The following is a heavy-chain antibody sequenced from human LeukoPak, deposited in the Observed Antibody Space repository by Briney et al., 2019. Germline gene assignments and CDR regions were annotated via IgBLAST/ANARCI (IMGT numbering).Heavy chain of an antibody. D-gene: IGHD2-15*01. Sequence: ASVTVSCKASGDTFTGYYMHWVRQAPGQGLEWMGWINPNSGGTNYAQKFQGRVTITSDTSISTAYMELSRLRSDDTAVYYCARSAYCSGGSCYGYYYYMDVWGKGTTVTVSS. CDR2: INPNSGGT. V-gene: IGHV1-2*02. J-gene: IGHJ6*03. CDR3: ARSAYCSGGSCYGYYYYMDV. CDR1: GDTFTGYY.